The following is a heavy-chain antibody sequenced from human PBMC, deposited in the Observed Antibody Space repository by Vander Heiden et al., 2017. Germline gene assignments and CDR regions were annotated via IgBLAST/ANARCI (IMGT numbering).Heavy chain of an antibody. J-gene: IGHJ5*02. Sequence: QVQLQESGPGLVKPSQTLSLTCTVSGGSISSGGYYWSWIRQHPGKGLEWIGYIYYSRSTYYNPYLKSRVTISVDTSKNQFSLKLSSVTAADTAVYYCASMVVAATGAWFDPWGQGTLVTVSS. V-gene: IGHV4-31*03. CDR1: GGSISSGGYY. CDR2: IYYSRST. D-gene: IGHD2-15*01. CDR3: ASMVVAATGAWFDP.